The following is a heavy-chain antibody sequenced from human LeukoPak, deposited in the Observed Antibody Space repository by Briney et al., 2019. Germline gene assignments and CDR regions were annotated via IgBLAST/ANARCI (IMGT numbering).Heavy chain of an antibody. D-gene: IGHD1-26*01. CDR3: ARLRSGGSYRRPFDY. J-gene: IGHJ4*02. CDR2: INHSGST. CDR1: GGSISSYY. V-gene: IGHV4-34*01. Sequence: PSETLSLTCTVSGGSISSYYWSWIRQPPGKGLEWIGEINHSGSTNYNPSLKSRVTISVDTSKNQFSLKLSSVTAADTAVYYCARLRSGGSYRRPFDYWGQGTLVTVSS.